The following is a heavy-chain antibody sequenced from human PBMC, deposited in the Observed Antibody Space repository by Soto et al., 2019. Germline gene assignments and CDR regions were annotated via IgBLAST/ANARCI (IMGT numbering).Heavy chain of an antibody. CDR2: VSRNGINT. Sequence: EEQPVQSGGGLVQPGGSLRLSCAASGFSFSSYDLFWVRQAPGKGLEYVSAVSRNGINTYYANSVKGRFTISRDNSKNIMYLQMGTLRAEDMAVYYCAITYYDFDVWGKGTTVIVSS. J-gene: IGHJ6*04. CDR1: GFSFSSYD. D-gene: IGHD3-3*01. V-gene: IGHV3-64*01. CDR3: AITYYDFDV.